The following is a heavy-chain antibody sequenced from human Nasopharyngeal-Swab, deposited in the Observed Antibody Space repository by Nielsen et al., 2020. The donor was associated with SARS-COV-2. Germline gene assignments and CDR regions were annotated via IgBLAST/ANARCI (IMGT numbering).Heavy chain of an antibody. CDR3: TRDGLNGYYDSSGYPLRDGMDV. D-gene: IGHD3-22*01. Sequence: GESLKISCAASQFNLTKYNMHWVRQAPGKGLAWDSYITSINSTIYYANAVKGRFAISRDNAETALYLQMNSLSDEDTAVYYCTRDGLNGYYDSSGYPLRDGMDVWGQGTTVTVSS. J-gene: IGHJ6*02. CDR2: ITSINSTI. V-gene: IGHV3-48*02. CDR1: QFNLTKYN.